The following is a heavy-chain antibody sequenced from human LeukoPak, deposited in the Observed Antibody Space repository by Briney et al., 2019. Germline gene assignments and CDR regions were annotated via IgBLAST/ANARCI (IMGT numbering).Heavy chain of an antibody. CDR2: INPNSGGT. V-gene: IGHV1-2*02. CDR1: GYTFTVYY. CDR3: ARYIEYYDFWSGSDAWFDP. J-gene: IGHJ5*02. D-gene: IGHD3-3*01. Sequence: ASVKVSCTASGYTFTVYYMHWVRQAPGQGLEWMGWINPNSGGTNYAQKFQGRVTMTRDTSISTAYMELSRLRSDDTAVYYCARYIEYYDFWSGSDAWFDPWGQGTLVTVSS.